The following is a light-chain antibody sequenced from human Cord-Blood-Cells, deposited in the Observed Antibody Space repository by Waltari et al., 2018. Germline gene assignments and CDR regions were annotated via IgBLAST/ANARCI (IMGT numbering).Light chain of an antibody. V-gene: IGLV2-23*01. CDR3: CSYAGSSPWV. CDR2: EGS. Sequence: QAALTPPASVSGSPGQSITLSCTGTSSDVGSYNLISWYQQHPGKAPKLMIYEGSKRPSGVSNRFSGSKSGNTASLTISGLQAEDEADYYCCSYAGSSPWVFGGGIKLTVL. J-gene: IGLJ3*02. CDR1: SSDVGSYNL.